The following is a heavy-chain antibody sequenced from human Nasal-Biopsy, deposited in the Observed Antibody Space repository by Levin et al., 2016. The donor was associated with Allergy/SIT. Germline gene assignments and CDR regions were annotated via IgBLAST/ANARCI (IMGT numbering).Heavy chain of an antibody. CDR3: VPMRPGNSEGY. V-gene: IGHV3-64D*06. J-gene: IGHJ4*02. CDR2: IGNDGDLT. D-gene: IGHD4-23*01. Sequence: GESLKISCSASGFDFSSYAMHWVRQAPGKGLEYVSGIGNDGDLTYYADSVKGRFIISRDNSKNTVYLHMTSLRSEDTAMYYCVPMRPGNSEGYWGQGSLVTVSS. CDR1: GFDFSSYA.